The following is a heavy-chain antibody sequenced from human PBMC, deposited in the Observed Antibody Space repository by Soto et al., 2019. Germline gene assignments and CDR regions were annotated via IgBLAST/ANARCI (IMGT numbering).Heavy chain of an antibody. D-gene: IGHD4-17*01. CDR3: ASMGTPVTGLYYFDY. Sequence: PSETLSLTCTVSGGSISSYYWSWIRQPPGKGLEWIGYIYYSGSTNYNPSLKSRVTISVDTSKNQFSLKLSSVTAADTAVYYCASMGTPVTGLYYFDYWGQGTLVPVAS. J-gene: IGHJ4*02. CDR2: IYYSGST. V-gene: IGHV4-59*01. CDR1: GGSISSYY.